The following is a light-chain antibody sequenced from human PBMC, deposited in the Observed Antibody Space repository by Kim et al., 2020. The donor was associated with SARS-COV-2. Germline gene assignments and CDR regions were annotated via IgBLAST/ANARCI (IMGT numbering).Light chain of an antibody. V-gene: IGKV1-12*01. Sequence: DIQMTQSPSSVSASVGDSVTITCRASQGIGTWLAWYQQKPGKAPKLLIYAASSLQSGVPSRFSGSGSGTDFTLNINRLQSEDFATYYCQQSNDLTCGRETKVDI. CDR1: QGIGTW. CDR2: AAS. CDR3: QQSNDLT. J-gene: IGKJ4*01.